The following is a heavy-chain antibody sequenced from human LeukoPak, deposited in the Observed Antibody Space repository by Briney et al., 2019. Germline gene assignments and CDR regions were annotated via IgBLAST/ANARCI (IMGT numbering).Heavy chain of an antibody. Sequence: PGGSLRLSCAASGFTFSSYSMNWVRQARGKGLEWVSSISSSSSYIYYADSVKGRFTISRDNAKNSLYLQMNSLRAEDTAVYYCASLGPGAPDAFDIWGQGTMVTVSS. CDR2: ISSSSSYI. D-gene: IGHD1-1*01. CDR1: GFTFSSYS. J-gene: IGHJ3*02. CDR3: ASLGPGAPDAFDI. V-gene: IGHV3-21*01.